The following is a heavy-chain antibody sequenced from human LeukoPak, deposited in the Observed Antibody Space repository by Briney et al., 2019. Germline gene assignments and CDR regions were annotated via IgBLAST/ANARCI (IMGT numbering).Heavy chain of an antibody. CDR1: GFTFSIYA. V-gene: IGHV3-23*01. CDR3: AKGLRGERNYYYYAMDV. CDR2: ISGSGGDP. Sequence: PGGSLRLSCAASGFTFSIYAMSWVRQAPGKGLEWVSTISGSGGDPYYADSVKGRFTISRDNSKNTLYLQMNSLRAEDTAVYYCAKGLRGERNYYYYAMDVWGQGTTVTVSS. J-gene: IGHJ6*02. D-gene: IGHD4-17*01.